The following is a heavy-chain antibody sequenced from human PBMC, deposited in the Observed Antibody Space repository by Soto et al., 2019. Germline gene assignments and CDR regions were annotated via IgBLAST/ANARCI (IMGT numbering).Heavy chain of an antibody. J-gene: IGHJ4*02. D-gene: IGHD3-10*01. CDR1: GFTFSDYW. CDR2: IKYDGAEK. CDR3: ARDGVAPGLYFDH. V-gene: IGHV3-7*05. Sequence: GGSLRLSCAAYGFTFSDYWMNWVRQAPGKGLEWVASIKYDGAEKTYVDSVKGRFTISRDNPKNSVYLQMASLRAEDTAVYYCARDGVAPGLYFDHWGQGT.